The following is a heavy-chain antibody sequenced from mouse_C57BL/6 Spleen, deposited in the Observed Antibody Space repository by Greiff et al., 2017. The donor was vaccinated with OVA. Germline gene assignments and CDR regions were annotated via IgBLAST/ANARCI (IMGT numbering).Heavy chain of an antibody. CDR3: AARGYGNCDY. J-gene: IGHJ2*01. D-gene: IGHD2-1*01. Sequence: EVKLVESGPELVKPGDSVKISCKASGYSFTGYFMNWVMQSHGKSLEWIGRINPYNGDTFYNQKFKGKATLTVDKSSSTAHMELRSLTSEDSAVYYCAARGYGNCDYWGQGTTLTVSS. V-gene: IGHV1-20*01. CDR1: GYSFTGYF. CDR2: INPYNGDT.